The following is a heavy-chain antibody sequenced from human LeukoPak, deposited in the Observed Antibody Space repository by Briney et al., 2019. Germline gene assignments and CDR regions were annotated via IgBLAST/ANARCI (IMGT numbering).Heavy chain of an antibody. V-gene: IGHV1-46*01. CDR1: GFTFTSYY. J-gene: IGHJ4*02. D-gene: IGHD1-26*01. Sequence: GGSLRLSCAASGFTFTSYYMHWVRQAPGQGLEWMGIINPSGGSTSYAQKFQGRVTMTRDTSTSTVYMELSSLRSEDTAVYYCARDWWELLGLCYWGQGTLVTVSS. CDR3: ARDWWELLGLCY. CDR2: INPSGGST.